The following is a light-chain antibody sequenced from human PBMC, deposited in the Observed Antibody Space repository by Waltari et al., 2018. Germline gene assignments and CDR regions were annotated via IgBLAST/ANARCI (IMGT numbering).Light chain of an antibody. V-gene: IGLV3-21*02. CDR2: DDS. Sequence: SYVLTQPPSVSVAPGHTARITCGGNNIGSKSVPWYQQKPAPAPVLAVYDDSARPSGIPERFSGSNSGNTATLTISRVEAGDEADYYCQVWDSSSAHVVFGGGTKLTVL. CDR3: QVWDSSSAHVV. J-gene: IGLJ2*01. CDR1: NIGSKS.